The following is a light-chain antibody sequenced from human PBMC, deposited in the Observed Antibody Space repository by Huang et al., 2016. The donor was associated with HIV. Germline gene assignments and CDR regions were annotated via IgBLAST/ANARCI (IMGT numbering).Light chain of an antibody. Sequence: EIVMTQSPATLSVSPGESAPLSCKASQSVSRNLAWSQQKPGQAPRLLIYGASTRATGSPARFSGSGSGTEFTLTISSLQSEDFAVYYCQQYNNWPPWTFGQGTKVEIK. CDR2: GAS. CDR3: QQYNNWPPWT. CDR1: QSVSRN. V-gene: IGKV3-15*01. J-gene: IGKJ1*01.